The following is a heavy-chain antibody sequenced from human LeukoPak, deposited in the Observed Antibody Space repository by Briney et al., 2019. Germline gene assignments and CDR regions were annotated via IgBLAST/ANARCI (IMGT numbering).Heavy chain of an antibody. CDR2: IYYSGST. Sequence: PSETLSLTCTVSGGSISSYYWSWIRQPPGKGLEWIGYIYYSGSTNYNPSLKSRVTISVDTSKNQFSLKLSSVTAADTAVYYCARALYFDWPIDYWGQGTLVTVSS. D-gene: IGHD3-9*01. CDR3: ARALYFDWPIDY. J-gene: IGHJ4*02. CDR1: GGSISSYY. V-gene: IGHV4-59*01.